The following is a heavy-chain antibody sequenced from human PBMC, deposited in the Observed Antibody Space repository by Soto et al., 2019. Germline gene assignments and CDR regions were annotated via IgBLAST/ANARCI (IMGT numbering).Heavy chain of an antibody. CDR1: GGSISASF. V-gene: IGHV4-59*01. CDR2: ISYSGTT. CDR3: AGRPAYSGYNSSAFDI. J-gene: IGHJ3*02. Sequence: QVQLQESGPGLVKPSETLSLTCTVSGGSISASFWSWIRQPPGKGLEWIGYISYSGTTTYNPSLKSRLTMSVDTSKNQFALRLSSVTAADAAVYDCAGRPAYSGYNSSAFDIWGQGTMVTVSS. D-gene: IGHD5-12*01.